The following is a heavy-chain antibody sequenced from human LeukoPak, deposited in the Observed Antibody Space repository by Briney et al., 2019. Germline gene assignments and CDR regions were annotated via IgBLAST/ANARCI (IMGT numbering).Heavy chain of an antibody. V-gene: IGHV1-2*02. CDR1: GYTFTAYY. Sequence: ASVKVSCKASGYTFTAYYMHWVRQAPGQGLEWMGWINPNSGGTNYAQKFQGRVTMTRDTSISTAYMELSRLRSDDTAVYYCARAGYSSGWSQLDYWGQGTLVTVSS. CDR3: ARAGYSSGWSQLDY. CDR2: INPNSGGT. D-gene: IGHD6-19*01. J-gene: IGHJ4*02.